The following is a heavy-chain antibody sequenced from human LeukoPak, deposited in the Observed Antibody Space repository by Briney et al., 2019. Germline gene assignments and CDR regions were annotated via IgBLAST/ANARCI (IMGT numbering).Heavy chain of an antibody. CDR2: IKQDGSEK. CDR1: GFTFSSYW. D-gene: IGHD2-15*01. CDR3: ARAAVVAQNYYYYYGMDV. J-gene: IGHJ6*02. V-gene: IGHV3-7*01. Sequence: GGSLRLSCAASGFTFSSYWMSWVRQAPGKGLEWVANIKQDGSEKYYVDSVKGRFTISRDNAKNSLYLQMNSLRAEDTAAYYCARAAVVAQNYYYYYGMDVWGQGTTVTVSS.